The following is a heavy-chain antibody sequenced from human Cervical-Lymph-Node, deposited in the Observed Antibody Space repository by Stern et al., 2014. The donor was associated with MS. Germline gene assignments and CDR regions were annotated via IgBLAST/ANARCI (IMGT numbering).Heavy chain of an antibody. CDR2: ITFDGRDN. CDR3: AKGGSGSYLD. V-gene: IGHV3-30*04. CDR1: GFLFRNYA. Sequence: VQLVESGGGVVQPGRSLRLSCAASGFLFRNYAAHWVRQPPGKGLEWVAIITFDGRDNYYTDSVKGRFTVSRDNSKNRLYLEMNSLRLEDTAVYYCAKGGSGSYLDWGQGSLVTVSS. D-gene: IGHD1-26*01. J-gene: IGHJ4*02.